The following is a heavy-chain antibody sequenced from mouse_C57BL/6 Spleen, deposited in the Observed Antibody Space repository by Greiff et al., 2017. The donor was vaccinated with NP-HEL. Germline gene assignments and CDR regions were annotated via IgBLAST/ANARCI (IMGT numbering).Heavy chain of an antibody. Sequence: QVQLKESGPELVKPGASVKISCKASGYAFSSSWMNWVKQRPGKGLEWIGRIYPGDGDTNYNGKFKGKATLTADKSSSTAYMQLSSLTSEDSAVYFCAQSYDYERGGFAYWGQGTLVTVSA. CDR2: IYPGDGDT. D-gene: IGHD2-4*01. J-gene: IGHJ3*01. CDR1: GYAFSSSW. V-gene: IGHV1-82*01. CDR3: AQSYDYERGGFAY.